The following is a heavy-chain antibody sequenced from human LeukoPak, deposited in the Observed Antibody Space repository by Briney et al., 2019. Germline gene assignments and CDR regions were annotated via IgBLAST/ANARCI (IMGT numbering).Heavy chain of an antibody. CDR3: ARDGPRSGYDLGHFDN. CDR1: GGSISNYF. D-gene: IGHD5-12*01. CDR2: IYSTGRS. V-gene: IGHV4-4*07. J-gene: IGHJ4*02. Sequence: SETLSLTCTVSGGSISNYFWSWVRQPAGKGLEGIGRIYSTGRSDYNPSLKSRITISVDTSKNQFSLKLSSVTAADTAVYYCARDGPRSGYDLGHFDNLGQGTLVTVSS.